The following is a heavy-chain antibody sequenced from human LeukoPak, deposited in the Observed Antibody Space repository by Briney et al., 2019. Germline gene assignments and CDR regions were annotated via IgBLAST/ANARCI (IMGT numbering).Heavy chain of an antibody. CDR3: VREPQAEYYFDY. CDR2: INSDGSST. D-gene: IGHD1-14*01. CDR1: GFTFSSYW. Sequence: GGSLRLSCAASGFTFSSYWMHWVRQAPGKGLVWVSRINSDGSSTTYADSVKGRFTISRDNAKNTLYLQMNSLRAEDTAVYYCVREPQAEYYFDYWGQGTLVTVSS. V-gene: IGHV3-74*01. J-gene: IGHJ4*02.